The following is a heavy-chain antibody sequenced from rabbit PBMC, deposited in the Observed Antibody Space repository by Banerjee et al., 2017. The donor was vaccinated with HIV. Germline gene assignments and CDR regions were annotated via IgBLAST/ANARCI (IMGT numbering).Heavy chain of an antibody. CDR3: ARDLTGVLGWNLNL. CDR2: INTISGDT. CDR1: GFSFSNGYV. Sequence: QEQLEESGGDLVKPEGSLTLTCTASGFSFSNGYVMCWVRQAPGKGLEWIACINTISGDTVYATWAKGRFTISKTSTTVTLQMTSLTAADTATYFCARDLTGVLGWNLNLWGQGTLFTVS. V-gene: IGHV1S45*01. J-gene: IGHJ4*01. D-gene: IGHD7-1*01.